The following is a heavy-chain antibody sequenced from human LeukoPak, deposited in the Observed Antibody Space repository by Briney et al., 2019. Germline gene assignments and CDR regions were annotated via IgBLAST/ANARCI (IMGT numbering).Heavy chain of an antibody. D-gene: IGHD2-15*01. CDR3: ARGAYCSGGRCPGAFDI. V-gene: IGHV3-33*01. CDR1: GFTFSSYG. CDR2: IWYDGSNK. Sequence: GGSLRLSCAASGFTFSSYGMHWVRQAPGKGLEWVTVIWYDGSNKYYADSVKGRFTISRGNSKNTLYLQMNSLRADDTAVYYCARGAYCSGGRCPGAFDIWGQGTMVTVSS. J-gene: IGHJ3*02.